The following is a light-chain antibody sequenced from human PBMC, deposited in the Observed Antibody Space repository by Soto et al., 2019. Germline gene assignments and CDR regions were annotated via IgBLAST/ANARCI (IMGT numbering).Light chain of an antibody. J-gene: IGKJ1*01. CDR3: QQYNNWPKT. Sequence: EIVMTQSPATLSVSPGERATLSCRASQSVSSNLAWYQQKPGQAPRLLIYGASTRATGIPARFSGSGSGTAFTLTISSLQSEYFLVYYCQQYNNWPKTFGQGTKVEIK. V-gene: IGKV3-15*01. CDR2: GAS. CDR1: QSVSSN.